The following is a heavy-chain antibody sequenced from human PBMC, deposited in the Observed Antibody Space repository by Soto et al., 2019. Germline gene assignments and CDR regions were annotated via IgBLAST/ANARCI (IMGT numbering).Heavy chain of an antibody. CDR2: IIPIFGTA. CDR1: GGTFSSYA. Sequence: SVKVSCKASGGTFSSYAISWVRQAPGQGLEWMGGIIPIFGTANYAQKFQGRVTITADESTSTAYMELSSLRSEDTAVYYCARARYYYDSSGYYYVHWGQGTLVTVSS. D-gene: IGHD3-22*01. CDR3: ARARYYYDSSGYYYVH. V-gene: IGHV1-69*13. J-gene: IGHJ4*02.